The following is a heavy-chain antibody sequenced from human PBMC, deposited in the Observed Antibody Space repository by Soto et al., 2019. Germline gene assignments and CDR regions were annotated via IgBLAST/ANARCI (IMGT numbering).Heavy chain of an antibody. CDR1: GYTFTSYY. V-gene: IGHV1-46*03. Sequence: GASVKVSCKASGYTFTSYYMHWVRQAPGQGLEWMGIINPSGGSTSYAQKFQGRVTMTRDTSTSTVYMELSSLRSEDTAVYYCASSSTKYCSSTSCYGGLGPLDYWGQGTLVTVSS. CDR3: ASSSTKYCSSTSCYGGLGPLDY. D-gene: IGHD2-2*01. CDR2: INPSGGST. J-gene: IGHJ4*02.